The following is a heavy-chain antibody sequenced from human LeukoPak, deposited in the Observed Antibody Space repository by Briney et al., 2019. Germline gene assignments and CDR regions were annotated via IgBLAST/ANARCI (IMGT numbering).Heavy chain of an antibody. CDR3: ARGFSYYDILTGYSRYYFDY. CDR1: GGSISSYY. V-gene: IGHV4-59*01. D-gene: IGHD3-9*01. J-gene: IGHJ4*02. CDR2: IYYSGST. Sequence: SETLSLTCTVSGGSISSYYWSWIRQPPGKGLEWIGYIYYSGSTNYNPSLKSRVTISVDTSKNQFSRKLSSVTAADTAVYYCARGFSYYDILTGYSRYYFDYWGQGTLVTVSS.